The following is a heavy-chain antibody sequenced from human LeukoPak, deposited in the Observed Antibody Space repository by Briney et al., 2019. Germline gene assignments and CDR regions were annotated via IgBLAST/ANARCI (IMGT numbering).Heavy chain of an antibody. Sequence: GGSLRLSCAASGFTFSSYSMNWVRQAPGKGLEWVSSISSSSSYIYYADSVKGRFTISRDNAKNPLYLQMNSLRAEDTAVYYCARDRNPYYFDYWGQGTLVTVSS. CDR1: GFTFSSYS. J-gene: IGHJ4*02. V-gene: IGHV3-21*01. D-gene: IGHD1-14*01. CDR2: ISSSSSYI. CDR3: ARDRNPYYFDY.